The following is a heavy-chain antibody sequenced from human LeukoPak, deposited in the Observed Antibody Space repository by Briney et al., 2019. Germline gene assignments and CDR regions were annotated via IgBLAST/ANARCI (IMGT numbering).Heavy chain of an antibody. CDR2: ISGSGGST. D-gene: IGHD6-19*01. V-gene: IGHV3-23*01. CDR1: GFTFSSYA. Sequence: GGSLRLSCAASGFTFSSYAMSWVRQAPGKGLEWVSAISGSGGSTYYADSVKGRFTISRDNSKNTLYLQMNSLRAEDTAVYYCAKCSGIAVAGNWFDPWGQGTLVTVSS. CDR3: AKCSGIAVAGNWFDP. J-gene: IGHJ5*02.